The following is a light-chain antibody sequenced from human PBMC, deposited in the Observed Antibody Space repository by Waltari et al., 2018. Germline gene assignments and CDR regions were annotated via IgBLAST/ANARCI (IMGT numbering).Light chain of an antibody. CDR1: QGIASS. J-gene: IGKJ4*01. CDR3: QQVNGYPLT. V-gene: IGKV1-9*01. CDR2: AAS. Sequence: DIQLTQSPSFLSASVGDRVTITCRASQGIASSLAWYRQNPGQAPDLLIYAASTLQSGVPSRFSGSGSGTEFTLTISSLQPEDFATYYCQQVNGYPLTFGGGTKVEIK.